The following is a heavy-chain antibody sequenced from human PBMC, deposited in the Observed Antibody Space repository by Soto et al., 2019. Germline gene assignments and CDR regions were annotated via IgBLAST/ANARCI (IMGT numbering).Heavy chain of an antibody. J-gene: IGHJ4*02. D-gene: IGHD4-4*01. CDR3: ARLAYSNYFDY. CDR2: IYCSGST. CDR1: GGSISTSSYY. V-gene: IGHV4-39*01. Sequence: PSETLSLTCTVSGGSISTSSYYWGWIRQPPGKGLEWIGSIYCSGSTYYNPSLKSRVTISVDTSKNQFSLKLSSVTATDTAVYYCARLAYSNYFDYWGQGTLVTVSS.